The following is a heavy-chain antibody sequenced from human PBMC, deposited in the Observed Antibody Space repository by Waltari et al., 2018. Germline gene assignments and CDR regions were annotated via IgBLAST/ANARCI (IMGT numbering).Heavy chain of an antibody. CDR1: GFTFTTHG. D-gene: IGHD3-3*01. CDR2: IWYDGSNK. Sequence: QVQLVESGGGVVQSGRSLRLSCVGSGFTFTTHGMNWVRQAPGKGVEWVAVIWYDGSNKNYVDSVKGRFTISRDNSKNTMYLEMNRLRAEDTAVYFCARGDGGSGLGASDIWGQGTMVTVSS. CDR3: ARGDGGSGLGASDI. V-gene: IGHV3-33*01. J-gene: IGHJ3*02.